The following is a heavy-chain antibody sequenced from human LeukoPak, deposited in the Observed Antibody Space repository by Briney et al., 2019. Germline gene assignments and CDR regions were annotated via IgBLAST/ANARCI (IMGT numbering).Heavy chain of an antibody. D-gene: IGHD5-12*01. CDR1: GFTFGDYA. V-gene: IGHV3-49*04. J-gene: IGHJ6*02. CDR2: IRSKAYGGTT. Sequence: GGSLRLPCTASGFTFGDYAMSWVRQAPGNGREWVGFIRSKAYGGTTEYAASVKGRFTISRDDSKSIAYLQMNSLKTEDTAVYYCTREDIVATIGYYYYGMDVWGQGTTVTVSS. CDR3: TREDIVATIGYYYYGMDV.